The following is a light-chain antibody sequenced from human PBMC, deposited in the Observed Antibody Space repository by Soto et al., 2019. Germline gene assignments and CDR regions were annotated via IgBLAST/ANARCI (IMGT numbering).Light chain of an antibody. J-gene: IGLJ3*02. CDR3: ETWDNNSWL. CDR2: VEVSGSC. Sequence: QSVLTQSPSASASLGSSVKLTCTLSSGHSSYIIAWHQQQPGKDPRFLMKVEVSGSCNKGSGVPDRFSGYRSGADRYLTISNLQFEDEAEYYCETWDNNSWLFGGGTKGTVL. CDR1: SGHSSYI. V-gene: IGLV4-60*02.